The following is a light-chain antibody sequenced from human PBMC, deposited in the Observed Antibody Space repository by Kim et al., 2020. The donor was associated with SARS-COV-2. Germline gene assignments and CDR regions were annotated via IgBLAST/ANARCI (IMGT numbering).Light chain of an antibody. J-gene: IGKJ1*01. CDR2: ASS. Sequence: ASVGDRVTLTGLASQSISDYLNWYQQKPGVAPKLLIYASSSLQSGVPSRFSGRGSETDFTLTISSLLPEDFATYYCQQSYSIPWTFGQGTKVDIK. CDR1: QSISDY. CDR3: QQSYSIPWT. V-gene: IGKV1-39*01.